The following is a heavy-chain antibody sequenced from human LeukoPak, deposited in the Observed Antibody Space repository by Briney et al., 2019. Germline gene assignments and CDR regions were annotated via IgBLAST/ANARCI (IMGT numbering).Heavy chain of an antibody. V-gene: IGHV1-18*01. CDR3: ARDYSSGWYAFDY. CDR2: ISAYNGNT. Sequence: GASVKVSCRASGYTFTSYGISWVRQAPGQGLEWMGWISAYNGNTNYAQKLQGRVTMTTDTSTSTAYMGLRSLRSDDTAFYYCARDYSSGWYAFDYWGQGTLVTVSS. CDR1: GYTFTSYG. J-gene: IGHJ4*02. D-gene: IGHD6-19*01.